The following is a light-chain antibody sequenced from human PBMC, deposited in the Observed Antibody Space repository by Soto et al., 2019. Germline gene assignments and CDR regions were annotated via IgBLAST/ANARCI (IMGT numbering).Light chain of an antibody. CDR2: GAS. J-gene: IGKJ1*01. V-gene: IGKV3-15*01. CDR3: QQYNSWLWT. Sequence: EIVMTQSPAPLSVSPGEGATLSCRASQSVSSKLAWYQQKPGQAPRLLIYGASTRATGIPARFSGSGSGTECTLIISSLQSEDSAVYYCQQYNSWLWTLGQGTKVDI. CDR1: QSVSSK.